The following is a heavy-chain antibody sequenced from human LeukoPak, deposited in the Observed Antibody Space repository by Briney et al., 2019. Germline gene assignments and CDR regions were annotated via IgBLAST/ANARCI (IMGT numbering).Heavy chain of an antibody. V-gene: IGHV3-74*01. D-gene: IGHD1-1*01. Sequence: GGSLRLSCAASGFTFSSYWMHWVRQAPGKGLVWVSRINRDGSNTVNADSVKGRFTISRDNARNTLYLQMNSLRAEDTAVYYCARDSNSYFDYWGLGSLVTVSS. J-gene: IGHJ4*02. CDR1: GFTFSSYW. CDR3: ARDSNSYFDY. CDR2: INRDGSNT.